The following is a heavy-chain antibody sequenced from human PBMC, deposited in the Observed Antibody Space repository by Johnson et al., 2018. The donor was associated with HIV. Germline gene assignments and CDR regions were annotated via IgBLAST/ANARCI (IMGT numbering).Heavy chain of an antibody. J-gene: IGHJ3*02. CDR3: AGAPLRHDAFDI. Sequence: VQLVESGGGLVQPGGSLKLSCAASGFTFSGSAMHWVRQASGKGLEWVGRIRSKANSYATAYAASVKGRFTISRDNAKNSLYLQMNSLRAEDTAVYYCAGAPLRHDAFDIWGQGTMVTVSS. CDR2: IRSKANSYAT. V-gene: IGHV3-73*02. D-gene: IGHD4-17*01. CDR1: GFTFSGSA.